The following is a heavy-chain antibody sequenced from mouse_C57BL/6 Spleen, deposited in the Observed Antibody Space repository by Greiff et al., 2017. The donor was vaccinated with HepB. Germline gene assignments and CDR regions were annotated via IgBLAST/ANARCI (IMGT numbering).Heavy chain of an antibody. Sequence: EVKLQESGGDLVKPGGSLKLSCAASGFTFSSYGMSWVRQTPDKRLEWVATISSGGSYTYYPDSVKGRFTISRDNAKNTLYLQMSSLKSEDTAMYYCAGRGAMDYWGQGTSVTVSS. CDR1: GFTFSSYG. J-gene: IGHJ4*01. CDR2: ISSGGSYT. V-gene: IGHV5-6*02. CDR3: AGRGAMDY.